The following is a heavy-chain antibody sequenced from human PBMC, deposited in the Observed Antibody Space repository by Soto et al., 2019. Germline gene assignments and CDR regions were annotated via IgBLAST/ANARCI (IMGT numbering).Heavy chain of an antibody. J-gene: IGHJ2*01. CDR3: ARGRWNYHWYFDL. Sequence: EVQLVESGGGLVQPGGSLRLSCAASGFTFSSYDMHWVRQATGKGLEWVSAIGTAGDPYYPGSVKGRFTISGENAKNSLYLQMNSLRAGDTAVYYCARGRWNYHWYFDLWGRGTLVTVSS. CDR1: GFTFSSYD. V-gene: IGHV3-13*05. CDR2: IGTAGDP. D-gene: IGHD1-7*01.